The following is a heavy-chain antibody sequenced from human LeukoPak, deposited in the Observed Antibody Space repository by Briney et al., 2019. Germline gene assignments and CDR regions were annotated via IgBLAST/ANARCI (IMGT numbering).Heavy chain of an antibody. CDR2: ISGSGGNT. CDR3: ARALYSSGWYDY. D-gene: IGHD6-19*01. V-gene: IGHV3-23*01. CDR1: GFTFSSYA. J-gene: IGHJ4*02. Sequence: GGSLRLSCAASGFTFSSYAMSWVRQAPGKGLEWVSAISGSGGNTYYADSVKGRFTISRDNSMNTLYLQMNSPRAEDTAVYYCARALYSSGWYDYWGQGTLVTVSS.